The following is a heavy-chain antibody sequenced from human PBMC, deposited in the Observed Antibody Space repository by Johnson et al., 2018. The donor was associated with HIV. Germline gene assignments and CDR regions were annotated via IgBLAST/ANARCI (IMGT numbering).Heavy chain of an antibody. D-gene: IGHD1-26*01. Sequence: VQLVESGGGFVQPGGSLRLSCAASGFTFSSYAMRWVRQAPGKGLEWVTRISGGGGSTYYADSVKGRFTISRDNAKNSLYLQMNSLRAEDTAVYYCARVVDYDAFDIWGQGTMVTVSS. CDR3: ARVVDYDAFDI. CDR1: GFTFSSYA. V-gene: IGHV3-23*04. J-gene: IGHJ3*02. CDR2: ISGGGGST.